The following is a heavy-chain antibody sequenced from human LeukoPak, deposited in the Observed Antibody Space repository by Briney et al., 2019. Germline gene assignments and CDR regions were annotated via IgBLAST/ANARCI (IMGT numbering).Heavy chain of an antibody. CDR1: GGSISSYY. Sequence: SETLSLTCTVSGGSISSYYWSWIRQPPGKGLEWIGYIYYSGSTNYNPSLKSRVTISVDTSKNQFSLKLSSVTAADTAVYYCARVRVGTRRVIDYWGQGTLVTVSS. D-gene: IGHD2-21*01. J-gene: IGHJ4*02. CDR2: IYYSGST. V-gene: IGHV4-59*12. CDR3: ARVRVGTRRVIDY.